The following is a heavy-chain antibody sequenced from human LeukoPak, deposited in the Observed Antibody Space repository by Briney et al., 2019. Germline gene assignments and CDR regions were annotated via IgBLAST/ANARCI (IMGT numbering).Heavy chain of an antibody. CDR2: VNRQCST. CDR1: GGTISNTNW. V-gene: IGHV4-4*02. Sequence: SGTLSLTCGVSGGTISNTNWWTWGRQPPGKGVGWIGEVNRQCSTNYNPSLKGRVAISVDKSENYISLKMTSLTAADMAVYYCAREGGPSRPLAYSGQATLVTVAS. CDR3: AREGGPSRPLAY. J-gene: IGHJ4*02.